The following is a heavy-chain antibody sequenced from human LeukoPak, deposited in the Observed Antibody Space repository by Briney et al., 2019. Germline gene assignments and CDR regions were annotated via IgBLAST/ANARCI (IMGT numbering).Heavy chain of an antibody. V-gene: IGHV3-11*04. CDR2: ISSSGSTI. CDR1: GFTFSDYY. CDR3: AKRYCSSTSCTFDY. Sequence: GGSLRLSCAASGFTFSDYYMSWIRQAPGKGLEWVSYISSSGSTIYYADSVKGRFTISRDNAKNPLYLQMNSLRAEDTAVYYCAKRYCSSTSCTFDYWGQGTLVTVSS. J-gene: IGHJ4*02. D-gene: IGHD2-2*01.